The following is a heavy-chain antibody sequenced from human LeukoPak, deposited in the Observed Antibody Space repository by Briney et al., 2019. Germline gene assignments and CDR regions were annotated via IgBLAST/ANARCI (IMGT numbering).Heavy chain of an antibody. Sequence: SETLSLTCTVSGGSISSSSYYWGWIRQPPGKGLEWIGSIYYSGSTYYNPSLKSRVTISVDTSKNQFSLKLSSVTAADTAVYYCARLGHPYSSSWHFDYWGQGTLVTVSS. CDR2: IYYSGST. D-gene: IGHD6-6*01. J-gene: IGHJ4*02. CDR1: GGSISSSSYY. CDR3: ARLGHPYSSSWHFDY. V-gene: IGHV4-39*07.